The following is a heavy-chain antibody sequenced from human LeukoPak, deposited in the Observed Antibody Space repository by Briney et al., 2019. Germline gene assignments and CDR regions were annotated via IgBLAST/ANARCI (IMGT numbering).Heavy chain of an antibody. J-gene: IGHJ4*02. CDR3: ATMVRGVMNYFDY. D-gene: IGHD3-10*01. CDR1: GFTFSSYG. V-gene: IGHV3-30*02. Sequence: GGSLRLSCAASGFTFSSYGMHWVRQAPGKGLEWVAFIRYDGSNKYYADSVKGRFTISRDNSKNTLYLQMNSLRAEDTAVYYCATMVRGVMNYFDYWGQGTLVTVSS. CDR2: IRYDGSNK.